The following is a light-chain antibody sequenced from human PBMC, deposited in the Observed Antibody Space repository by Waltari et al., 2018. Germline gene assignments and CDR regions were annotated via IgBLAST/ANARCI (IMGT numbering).Light chain of an antibody. CDR3: QQYNKWPLT. CDR2: GAS. J-gene: IGKJ4*01. CDR1: PSISST. V-gene: IGKV3-15*01. Sequence: EIVMTQSPATLSVSPGEGATLSCRASPSISSTLAFDQHRPGHAPRLLISGASTSATSVPARFSGSGSGTQFTLTISSLQSEDIAVYYCQQYNKWPLTFGGGTKVEVK.